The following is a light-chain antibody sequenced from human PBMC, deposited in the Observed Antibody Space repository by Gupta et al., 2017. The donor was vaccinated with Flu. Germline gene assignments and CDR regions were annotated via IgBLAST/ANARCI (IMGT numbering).Light chain of an antibody. J-gene: IGLJ3*02. CDR1: NIGEKY. CDR3: QVWDNILDQGV. Sequence: SYVLTQPPSVSVAPGKTATLTCGGKNIGEKYVHWFQQKPGQAPVLIIYYDNDRPSGIPVRFSGSNSENTATLTISSVEAGDEADYYCQVWDNILDQGVFGGGTRLTVL. CDR2: YDN. V-gene: IGLV3-21*04.